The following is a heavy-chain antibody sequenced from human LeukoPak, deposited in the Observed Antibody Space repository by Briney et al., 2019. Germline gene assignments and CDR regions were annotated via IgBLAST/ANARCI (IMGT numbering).Heavy chain of an antibody. Sequence: PGGSLRLSCAASGFTFSSYWMHWVRQAPGKGLVWVSRINSDGSSTSYADSVKGRFTISRDNAKNTLYLQMNSLRAEDTAVYYCARDPPDHYDSSGHDYWGQGTLVTVSS. CDR1: GFTFSSYW. J-gene: IGHJ4*02. V-gene: IGHV3-74*01. CDR2: INSDGSST. D-gene: IGHD3-22*01. CDR3: ARDPPDHYDSSGHDY.